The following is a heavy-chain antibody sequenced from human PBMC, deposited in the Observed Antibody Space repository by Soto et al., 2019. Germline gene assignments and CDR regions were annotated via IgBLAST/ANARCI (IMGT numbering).Heavy chain of an antibody. J-gene: IGHJ4*02. CDR1: GLTFSGSW. Sequence: EVQLVESGGGLVQPGGSLRLSCAASGLTFSGSWMHWVRQAPGKGLVWVSRINGDGSGTSYADFVKGRFTISRDDAKNMLFLQMNGLRAEDTAVYYCARGIFGSGTANDYWGQGTVVTVSS. CDR3: ARGIFGSGTANDY. V-gene: IGHV3-74*01. D-gene: IGHD3-10*01. CDR2: INGDGSGT.